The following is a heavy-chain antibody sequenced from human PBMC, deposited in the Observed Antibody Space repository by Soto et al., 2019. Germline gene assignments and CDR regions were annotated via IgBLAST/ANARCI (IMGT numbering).Heavy chain of an antibody. J-gene: IGHJ4*02. V-gene: IGHV1-3*05. Sequence: QVQLVQSGAEEKKPGASVKVSCKASGYTFTSYAMHWVRQAPGQRLEWMGWINAGNGNTKYSQKFQGRVTITRDTSARTAYMELSSLRSEDTAVYYCASSGSYWGIDYWGQGTLVTVSS. CDR3: ASSGSYWGIDY. CDR2: INAGNGNT. CDR1: GYTFTSYA. D-gene: IGHD1-26*01.